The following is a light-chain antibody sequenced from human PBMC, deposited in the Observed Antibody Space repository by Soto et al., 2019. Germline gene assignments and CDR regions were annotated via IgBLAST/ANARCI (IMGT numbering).Light chain of an antibody. CDR1: QSIGTC. J-gene: IGKJ4*01. CDR2: AAS. V-gene: IGKV1-12*02. Sequence: DIPITESPSSVSASVGDRVTITCRASQSIGTCLAWYQQKPGKGPNLLIYAASSLESGVPSRFSGSGSGTDFTLTISSLQPEDFATYYCQQVNVYPSTFGGGTKVDIK. CDR3: QQVNVYPST.